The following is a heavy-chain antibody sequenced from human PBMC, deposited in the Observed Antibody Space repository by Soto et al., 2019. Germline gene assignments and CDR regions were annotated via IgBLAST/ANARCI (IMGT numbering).Heavy chain of an antibody. CDR3: ARVFITMVRGVISGSDY. CDR2: ISSSSSYI. CDR1: GFTFSSYS. D-gene: IGHD3-10*01. J-gene: IGHJ4*02. Sequence: EVQLVESGGGLVKPGGSLRLSCAASGFTFSSYSMNWVRQAPGKGLEWVSSISSSSSYIYYADSVKGRFTISRDNAKNSLYRQMNRLRAEDTAVYYCARVFITMVRGVISGSDYWGQGTLVTVSS. V-gene: IGHV3-21*01.